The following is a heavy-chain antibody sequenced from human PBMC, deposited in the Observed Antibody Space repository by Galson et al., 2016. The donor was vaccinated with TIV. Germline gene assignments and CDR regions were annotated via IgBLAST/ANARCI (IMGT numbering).Heavy chain of an antibody. CDR1: GFTFTSYV. V-gene: IGHV1-3*01. J-gene: IGHJ4*02. CDR3: ARPPYCGGDCFKYDS. D-gene: IGHD2-21*01. Sequence: SVKVSCKASGFTFTSYVMHWVRQAPGQRLEWMGWINAGNGNTKYSQKLQGRVTITRDTSTTTAYMELSSLRSEDTAVYYCARPPYCGGDCFKYDSWGQGTLVTVSS. CDR2: INAGNGNT.